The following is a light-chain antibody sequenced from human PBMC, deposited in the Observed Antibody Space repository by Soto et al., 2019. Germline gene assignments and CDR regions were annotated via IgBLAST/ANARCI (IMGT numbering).Light chain of an antibody. CDR3: QQYGSSPWT. V-gene: IGKV3-20*01. J-gene: IGKJ1*01. CDR2: GAS. Sequence: EIVLTQSPGTLSLSPGERATLSCRASQSVSSSYLAWYQHKPGQAPRLLIYGASSRATGIPDRFSGSESGTDCTLTISRLEPEDIAVYYCQQYGSSPWTFGQGTKVEIK. CDR1: QSVSSSY.